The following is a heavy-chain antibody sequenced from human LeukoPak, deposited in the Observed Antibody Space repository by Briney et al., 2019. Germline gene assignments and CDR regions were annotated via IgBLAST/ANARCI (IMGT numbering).Heavy chain of an antibody. CDR2: ISGSGGST. J-gene: IGHJ6*02. Sequence: PGGSLRLSCVGSGFTSSNYAMSWVRQAPGKGLEWVSVISGSGGSTYYADSVKGRFTISRDNSKNTLYLQMNSLRAEGTAVYYCAKGVAATDYGMDVWGQGTTVTVSS. V-gene: IGHV3-23*01. CDR3: AKGVAATDYGMDV. D-gene: IGHD2-15*01. CDR1: GFTSSNYA.